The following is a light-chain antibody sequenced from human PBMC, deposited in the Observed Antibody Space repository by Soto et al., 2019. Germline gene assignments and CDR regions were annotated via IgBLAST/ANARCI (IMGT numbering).Light chain of an antibody. Sequence: QSVLTQPASVSGSPGQSITISCTGTSSDVGYYNVVSWYQQHPGKAPKLMIYEGSKRPSGVSNRFPGSKSGNTASLTISGLQAEDEADYYCCSYADSSTYVFGTGTKVTVL. CDR2: EGS. CDR1: SSDVGYYNV. V-gene: IGLV2-23*01. CDR3: CSYADSSTYV. J-gene: IGLJ1*01.